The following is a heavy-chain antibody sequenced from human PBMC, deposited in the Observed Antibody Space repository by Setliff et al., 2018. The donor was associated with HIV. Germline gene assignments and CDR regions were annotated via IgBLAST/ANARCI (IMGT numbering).Heavy chain of an antibody. J-gene: IGHJ6*03. CDR2: IYYSGTT. CDR1: GGSIISYY. Sequence: SETLSLTCTVSGGSIISYYWSWIRQPPGKGLEWIAYIYYSGTTKYNPSLKSRVTISVDTSEIQFSLKLSSVTAADTAVYYCARYCGGDCYPSAYYMDVWGKGTTVTVSS. D-gene: IGHD2-21*01. CDR3: ARYCGGDCYPSAYYMDV. V-gene: IGHV4-59*12.